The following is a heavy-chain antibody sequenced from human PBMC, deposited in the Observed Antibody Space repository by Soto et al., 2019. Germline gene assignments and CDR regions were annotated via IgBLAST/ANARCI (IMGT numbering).Heavy chain of an antibody. D-gene: IGHD3-9*01. J-gene: IGHJ2*01. CDR1: DGSVSSGPYY. CDR3: VRHYNRYFGL. Sequence: QVQLQESGPGLVKPSDTLSLTCAVSDGSVSSGPYYWTWIRQPPGKGLEWIGYIYNSESTNFNPSLRSRLTISMDTSKNQFSLKLSSVTAADTALYYCVRHYNRYFGLWGRGTLVTVSS. V-gene: IGHV4-61*01. CDR2: IYNSEST.